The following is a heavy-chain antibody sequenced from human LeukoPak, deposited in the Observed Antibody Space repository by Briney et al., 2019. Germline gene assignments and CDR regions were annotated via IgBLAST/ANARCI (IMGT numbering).Heavy chain of an antibody. J-gene: IGHJ6*03. CDR1: GFTFSSYW. Sequence: PGGSLRLSCAASGFTFSSYWMSWVRQAPGKGLEWVSAISGSGGSTYYADSVKGRFTISRDNSKNTLYLQMNSLRAEDTAVYYCAKDFLVLYGGFYYYYMDVWGKGTTVTVSS. V-gene: IGHV3-23*01. CDR3: AKDFLVLYGGFYYYYMDV. CDR2: ISGSGGST. D-gene: IGHD4-23*01.